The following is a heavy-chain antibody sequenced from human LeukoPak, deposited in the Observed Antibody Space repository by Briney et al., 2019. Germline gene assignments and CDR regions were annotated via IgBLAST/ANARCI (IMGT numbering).Heavy chain of an antibody. CDR2: IGTAGDT. Sequence: GGSLRLSCAASGFTFSSFDMHWVRQPTGQGLEWASTIGTAGDTYYPGSVEGRFTLSRDNAKNSLYLQMNSLTAGDTAVYYCARGPPRGKYYYMDVWGKGTTVTVSS. CDR1: GFTFSSFD. V-gene: IGHV3-13*01. CDR3: ARGPPRGKYYYMDV. J-gene: IGHJ6*03. D-gene: IGHD1-1*01.